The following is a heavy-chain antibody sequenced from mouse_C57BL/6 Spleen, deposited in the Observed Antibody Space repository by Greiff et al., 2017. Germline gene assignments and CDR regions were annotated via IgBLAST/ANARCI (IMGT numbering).Heavy chain of an antibody. Sequence: VQLQQPGAELVKPGASVKLSCKASGYTFTSYWMHWVKQRPGQGLEWIGMIHPNSGSTNYNAKLKSKDTLTVDKSSSTAYMQRSSLTSEDAAVYYCATIHYGYDDGDYYFDGWGEGTTLTVTS. CDR1: GYTFTSYW. V-gene: IGHV1-64*01. J-gene: IGHJ2*01. CDR2: IHPNSGST. D-gene: IGHD2-2*01. CDR3: ATIHYGYDDGDYYFDG.